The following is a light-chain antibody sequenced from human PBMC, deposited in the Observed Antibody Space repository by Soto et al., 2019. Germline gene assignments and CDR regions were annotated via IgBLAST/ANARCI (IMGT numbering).Light chain of an antibody. CDR3: CSYAGSYTLV. CDR2: DVN. V-gene: IGLV2-11*01. J-gene: IGLJ2*01. Sequence: QSALTQPRSVSGSPVQSVTLSCTGTSSDVGGYHYVSWYQHHPGKAPKIIIYDVNKRPSGVPDRFSGSKSGNTASLTISGLQTEDEADYYCCSYAGSYTLVFGGGTKVTVL. CDR1: SSDVGGYHY.